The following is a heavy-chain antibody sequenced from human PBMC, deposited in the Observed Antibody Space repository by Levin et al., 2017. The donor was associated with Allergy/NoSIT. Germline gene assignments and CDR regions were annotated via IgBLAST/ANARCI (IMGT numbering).Heavy chain of an antibody. Sequence: SETLSLTCTVSGGSISSSSYYWGWIRQPPGKGLEWIGTIYYSGSTYYNPSLKSRVTISVDTSKNQFSLKLSSVTAAETAVYYCARGAHFCSGGSCFFAYWGQGTLVTVSS. CDR3: ARGAHFCSGGSCFFAY. V-gene: IGHV4-39*01. CDR2: IYYSGST. CDR1: GGSISSSSYY. J-gene: IGHJ4*02. D-gene: IGHD2-15*01.